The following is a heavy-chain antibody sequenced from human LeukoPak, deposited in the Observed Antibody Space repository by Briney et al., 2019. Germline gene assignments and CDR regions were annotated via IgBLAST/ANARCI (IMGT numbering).Heavy chain of an antibody. CDR2: VNLQGST. V-gene: IGHV4-4*02. J-gene: IGHJ4*02. CDR3: ARHGVRGAGFDY. D-gene: IGHD3-10*01. Sequence: SETLSLTCGVSGGSITSTNYWTWVRQPPGKGLEWIGEVNLQGSTNYNPSLMGRVAISVDMSENHISLQLTSVTAADTAVYYCARHGVRGAGFDYWGQGTLVTVSS. CDR1: GGSITSTNY.